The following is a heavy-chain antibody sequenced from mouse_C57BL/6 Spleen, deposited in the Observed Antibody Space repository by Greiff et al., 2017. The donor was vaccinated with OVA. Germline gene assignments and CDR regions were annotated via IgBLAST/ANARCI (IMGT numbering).Heavy chain of an antibody. CDR2: INPSNGGT. D-gene: IGHD1-1*01. V-gene: IGHV1-53*01. J-gene: IGHJ4*01. CDR3: ARGRVTTVVAPPYAMDY. CDR1: GYTFTSYW. Sequence: QVHVKQPGTELVKPGASVKLSCKASGYTFTSYWMHWVKQRPGQGLEWIGNINPSNGGTNYNEKFKSKATLTVDKSSSTAYMQLSSLTSEDSAVYYCARGRVTTVVAPPYAMDYWGQGTSVTVSS.